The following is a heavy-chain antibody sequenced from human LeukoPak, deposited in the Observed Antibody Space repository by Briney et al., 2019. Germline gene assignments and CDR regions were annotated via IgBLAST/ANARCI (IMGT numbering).Heavy chain of an antibody. CDR2: IKSKIDGETI. Sequence: PGGSLRLSCAASGLTFSKAWMSWVRQAPGKGLEWVGRIKSKIDGETIEYAAPVKGRFTISRDDSKNTQYLQMNSLKTEDTAVYYCTTDGYCSGGNCYSFDYWGQGILVTVSA. D-gene: IGHD2-15*01. J-gene: IGHJ4*02. V-gene: IGHV3-15*01. CDR3: TTDGYCSGGNCYSFDY. CDR1: GLTFSKAW.